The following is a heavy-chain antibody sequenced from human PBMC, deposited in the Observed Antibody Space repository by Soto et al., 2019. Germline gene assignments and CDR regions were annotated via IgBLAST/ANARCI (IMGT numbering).Heavy chain of an antibody. CDR2: IQSGGST. J-gene: IGHJ6*04. CDR3: SRDDFYCSGGSCYGLPINV. CDR1: GFTVSSHY. V-gene: IGHV3-66*01. D-gene: IGHD2-15*01. Sequence: EVQLVESGGDLVQPGGSLRLSCAASGFTVSSHYMNWVRQAPGKGLEWVSLIQSGGSTFYADSVKGRFTISRDNSKNTLFLQMNSLRVEYTAMYYCSRDDFYCSGGSCYGLPINVWGRGTTVTVSS.